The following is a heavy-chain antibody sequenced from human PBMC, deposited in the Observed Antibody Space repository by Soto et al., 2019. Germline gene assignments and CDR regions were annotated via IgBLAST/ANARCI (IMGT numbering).Heavy chain of an antibody. CDR2: IYPGDSDT. CDR1: GYSFTSCW. V-gene: IGHV5-51*01. Sequence: GESLKISCKGSGYSFTSCWNAWVRQLPGKGLEWMGIIYPGDSDTRYRPSFQGQVTISADKSISTAYLQWSSLQASDTAVYYCVRSSGHEYYFDGWGQGPLGTRSS. CDR3: VRSSGHEYYFDG. J-gene: IGHJ4*02. D-gene: IGHD6-19*01.